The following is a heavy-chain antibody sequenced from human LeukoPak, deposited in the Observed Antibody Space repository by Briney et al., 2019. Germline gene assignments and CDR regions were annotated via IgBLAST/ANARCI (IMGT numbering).Heavy chain of an antibody. Sequence: QPGGSLRLSCTTSGFIFGDYVISWFRQAPGKGLEWVGIIRGKAYGETTEYAASVKGKFTISRDDSKSIAYLQMNSLKTEDTAVYYCSRPHEPHSGSYYGLYFDYWGQGTLVTVSS. CDR1: GFIFGDYV. J-gene: IGHJ4*02. CDR3: SRPHEPHSGSYYGLYFDY. D-gene: IGHD1-26*01. V-gene: IGHV3-49*03. CDR2: IRGKAYGETT.